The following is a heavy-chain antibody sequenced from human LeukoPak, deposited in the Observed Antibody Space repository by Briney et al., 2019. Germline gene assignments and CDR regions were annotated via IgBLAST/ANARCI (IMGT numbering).Heavy chain of an antibody. CDR3: AREGAWDYGGRGVYFDY. J-gene: IGHJ4*02. CDR2: IWYDGSNK. CDR1: GFTFSSYG. V-gene: IGHV3-33*01. Sequence: GRSLRLSCAASGFTFSSYGMHWVRQAPGKGLEWVAVIWYDGSNKYYADSVKGRFTISRDNAKNPLYLQMNSLRAEDTAVYYCAREGAWDYGGRGVYFDYWGQGTLVTVSS. D-gene: IGHD4-23*01.